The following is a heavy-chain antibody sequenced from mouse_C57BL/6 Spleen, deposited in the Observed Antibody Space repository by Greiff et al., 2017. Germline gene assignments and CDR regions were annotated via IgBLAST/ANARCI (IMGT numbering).Heavy chain of an antibody. Sequence: VQVVESGPGLVAPSQSLSITCTVSGFSLTSYAISWVRQPPGKGLEWLGVLWTGGGTNYNSALKSRLSISKDNSKSQVFLKMNSLQTDDTARYYCARNVGRDFDYWGQGTTLTVSS. D-gene: IGHD4-1*01. CDR2: LWTGGGT. V-gene: IGHV2-9-1*01. J-gene: IGHJ2*01. CDR3: ARNVGRDFDY. CDR1: GFSLTSYA.